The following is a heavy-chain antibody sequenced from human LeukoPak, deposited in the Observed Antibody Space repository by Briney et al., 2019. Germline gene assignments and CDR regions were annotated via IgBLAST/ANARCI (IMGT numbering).Heavy chain of an antibody. J-gene: IGHJ4*02. D-gene: IGHD2-15*01. V-gene: IGHV3-23*01. CDR2: INTAAGT. CDR3: AKGRDCSGGSCAFRPFDY. CDR1: GFTFSAYT. Sequence: GGSLRLSPTASGFTFSAYTLSWVRQAPEKGLEWLSAINTAAGTSYADSVKGRFTISRDNSKNTLFLHMESLRAEDAAVYYCAKGRDCSGGSCAFRPFDYWGQGTLVSVSS.